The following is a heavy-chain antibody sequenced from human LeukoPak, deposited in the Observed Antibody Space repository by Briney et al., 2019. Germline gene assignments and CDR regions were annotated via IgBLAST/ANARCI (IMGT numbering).Heavy chain of an antibody. D-gene: IGHD6-13*01. CDR2: IRYDGSNK. Sequence: PGGSLRLSCAASGFTFSGYGMHWVRQAPGKGLEWVAFIRYDGSNKYYADSVKGRFTISRDNSKNTLYLQMNSLRAEDTAVYYCAKDLRYSSSWNPYYGMDVWGQGTTVTVSS. CDR1: GFTFSGYG. CDR3: AKDLRYSSSWNPYYGMDV. V-gene: IGHV3-30*02. J-gene: IGHJ6*02.